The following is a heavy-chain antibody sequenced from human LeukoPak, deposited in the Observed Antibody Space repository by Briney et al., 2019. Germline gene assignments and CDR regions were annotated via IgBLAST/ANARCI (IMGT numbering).Heavy chain of an antibody. J-gene: IGHJ4*02. CDR2: IIPIFGTA. V-gene: IGHV1-69*13. CDR3: AREGDSGSYQGLDY. Sequence: SVKVSCEASGGTFSSYAISWVRQAPGQGLEWMGGIIPIFGTANYAQKFQGRVTITADESTSTAYMELSSLRSEDTAVYYCAREGDSGSYQGLDYWGQGTLVTVSS. D-gene: IGHD1-26*01. CDR1: GGTFSSYA.